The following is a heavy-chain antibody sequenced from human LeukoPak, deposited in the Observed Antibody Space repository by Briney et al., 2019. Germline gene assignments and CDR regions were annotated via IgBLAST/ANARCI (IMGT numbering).Heavy chain of an antibody. D-gene: IGHD4-23*01. V-gene: IGHV3-30*02. CDR2: IRYDGSNK. CDR3: AKGARFIARGGIDY. Sequence: PGGSLRLSXAASGFTFSSYGMHWVRQAPGKGLEWVAFIRYDGSNKYYADSVKGRFTISRDNSKNTLYLQMYSLRAEDTAVYYCAKGARFIARGGIDYWGQGTLVTVSS. CDR1: GFTFSSYG. J-gene: IGHJ4*02.